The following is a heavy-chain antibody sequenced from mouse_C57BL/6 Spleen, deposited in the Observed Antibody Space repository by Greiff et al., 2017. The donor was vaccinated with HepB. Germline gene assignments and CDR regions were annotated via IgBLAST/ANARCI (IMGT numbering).Heavy chain of an antibody. CDR3: ARGRGNVFDY. D-gene: IGHD2-1*01. J-gene: IGHJ2*01. V-gene: IGHV1-64*01. CDR2: IHPNSGST. CDR1: GYTFTSYW. Sequence: QVQLQQPGAELVKPGASVKLSCKASGYTFTSYWMHWVKERPGQGLEWIGMIHPNSGSTNYNEKFKRKATLTVDKSSSTAYMQLSSLTSEDSAVYYCARGRGNVFDYWGQGTTLTVSS.